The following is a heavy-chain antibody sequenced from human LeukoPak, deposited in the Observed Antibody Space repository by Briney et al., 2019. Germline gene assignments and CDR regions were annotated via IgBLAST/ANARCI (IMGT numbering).Heavy chain of an antibody. CDR1: GYTFTSYG. CDR2: ISAYNGNT. V-gene: IGHV1-18*01. J-gene: IGHJ4*02. CDR3: ARELDVDTAMAVFDY. Sequence: GASVKVSCKASGYTFTSYGISWVRQAPGQGLEGMEWISAYNGNTNYAQKLQGRVTMTTDTSTSTAYMELRSLRSDDTAVYYCARELDVDTAMAVFDYWGQGTLVTVSS. D-gene: IGHD5-18*01.